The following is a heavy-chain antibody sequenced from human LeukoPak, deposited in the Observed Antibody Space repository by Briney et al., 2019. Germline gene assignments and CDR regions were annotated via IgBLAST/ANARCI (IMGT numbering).Heavy chain of an antibody. J-gene: IGHJ4*02. CDR3: ARGGYNYGFDY. CDR1: GYTFTTYY. V-gene: IGHV1-46*01. D-gene: IGHD5-18*01. Sequence: ASVKVSCKASGYTFTTYYVHWARQAPGQGLEWMGIINPSGGSTTYAQKFQGRVTVTRDTSTSTVYMELSSLRSEDTAVYYCARGGYNYGFDYWGQGTLVTVSS. CDR2: INPSGGST.